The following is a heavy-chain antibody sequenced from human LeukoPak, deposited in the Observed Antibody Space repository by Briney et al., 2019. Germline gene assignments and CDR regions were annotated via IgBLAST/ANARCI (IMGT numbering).Heavy chain of an antibody. V-gene: IGHV3-9*01. Sequence: GGSLRLSCAASGFTFDDYAMHWVRQAPGKGLEWVSGISWNSGSIGYADSVKGRFTVSRDNAKNSLYLQMNSLRAEDTALYYCAKDQGPWGQGTLVTVSS. CDR2: ISWNSGSI. J-gene: IGHJ5*02. CDR3: AKDQGP. CDR1: GFTFDDYA.